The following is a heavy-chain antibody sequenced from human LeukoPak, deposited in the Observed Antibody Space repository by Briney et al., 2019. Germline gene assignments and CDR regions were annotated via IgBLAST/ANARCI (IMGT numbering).Heavy chain of an antibody. D-gene: IGHD2-2*02. CDR1: GYIFSSYD. CDR3: ARGTPYCSSASCYNY. J-gene: IGHJ4*02. Sequence: ASVKVSCKASGYIFSSYDINWVRQATGQGLEWMGWMNPNSGNTGYAQKFQGRVTMTRDTSISTAYMELSSLRSDDTAVYYCARGTPYCSSASCYNYWGQGTLVTVSS. CDR2: MNPNSGNT. V-gene: IGHV1-8*02.